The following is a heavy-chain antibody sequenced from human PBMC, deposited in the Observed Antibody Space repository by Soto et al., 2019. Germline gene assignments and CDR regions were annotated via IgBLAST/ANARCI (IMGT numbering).Heavy chain of an antibody. CDR1: GGTFSSYA. V-gene: IGHV1-69*01. CDR3: ARVRSAYYYYGMDV. D-gene: IGHD6-19*01. J-gene: IGHJ6*02. CDR2: IIPIFGTA. Sequence: KVSCKASGGTFSSYAISWVRQAPGQGLEWMGGIIPIFGTANYAQKFQGRVTITADESTSTAYMELSSLRPEDTAVYYCARVRSAYYYYGMDVWGQGTTVTVSS.